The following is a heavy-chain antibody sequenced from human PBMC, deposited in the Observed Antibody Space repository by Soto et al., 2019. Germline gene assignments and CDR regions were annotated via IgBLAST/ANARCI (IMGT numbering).Heavy chain of an antibody. Sequence: QVQLVQSGAEVKKPGASVKVSCKASGYTFTNYDINWVRQATGQGLEWMGWMNPNSGNTGYAQKFQGRVTMTRNTSISTAYMELSSLRSEDTAVYYCASGRGDIILMVYAKYFDFWGQGTLVTVSS. J-gene: IGHJ4*02. CDR3: ASGRGDIILMVYAKYFDF. V-gene: IGHV1-8*01. CDR1: GYTFTNYD. D-gene: IGHD2-8*01. CDR2: MNPNSGNT.